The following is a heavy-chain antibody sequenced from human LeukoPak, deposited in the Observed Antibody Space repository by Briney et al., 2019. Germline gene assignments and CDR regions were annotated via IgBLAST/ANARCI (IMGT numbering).Heavy chain of an antibody. D-gene: IGHD6-13*01. V-gene: IGHV3-23*01. J-gene: IGHJ4*02. CDR1: GFTFSSYA. CDR2: ISGSGSDT. Sequence: GGSLRLSCAASGFTFSSYAMTWVRQAPGKGLEWVSAISGSGSDTYYADSVKGRFTISRDNSKNTLYLQMSSLRAEDTAVYYCAKDKAGSTAYYFDYWGQGTLVTVSS. CDR3: AKDKAGSTAYYFDY.